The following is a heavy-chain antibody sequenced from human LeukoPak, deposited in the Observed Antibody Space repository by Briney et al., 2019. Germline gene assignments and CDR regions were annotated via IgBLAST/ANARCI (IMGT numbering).Heavy chain of an antibody. J-gene: IGHJ4*02. D-gene: IGHD3-3*01. V-gene: IGHV4-4*02. CDR1: GGSISSSNW. CDR2: IYNSGST. CDR3: ARGFAIFGVVIIPLDY. Sequence: ASETLSLTCAVSGGSISSSNWWSWVRRPPGKGLEWIGEIYNSGSTNYNPSLKSRVTISVDKSKNQFSLKLSSVTAADTAVYYCARGFAIFGVVIIPLDYWGQGTLVTVSS.